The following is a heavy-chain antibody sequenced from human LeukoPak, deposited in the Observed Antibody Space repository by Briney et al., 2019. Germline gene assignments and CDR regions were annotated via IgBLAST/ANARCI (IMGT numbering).Heavy chain of an antibody. J-gene: IGHJ4*02. Sequence: PGGSLRLSCAASGFTFSSYSMNWVRQAPGKGLEWVSYISSSSSTIYYADSVKGRFTISRDNAKNSLYLQMNSLRAEDTAVYYCARDLYWAWYDSSGYYLDYWGQGTLVTVSS. V-gene: IGHV3-48*01. D-gene: IGHD3-22*01. CDR3: ARDLYWAWYDSSGYYLDY. CDR1: GFTFSSYS. CDR2: ISSSSSTI.